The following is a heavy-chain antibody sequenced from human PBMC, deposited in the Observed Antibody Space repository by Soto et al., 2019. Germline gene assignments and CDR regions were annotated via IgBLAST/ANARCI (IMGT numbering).Heavy chain of an antibody. J-gene: IGHJ4*02. Sequence: DVQLVESGGALVQPGGSLTISWVASGFNFRGYWMSWVRQAPGKGLEWVATMNEDGSEIYYVGSVKGRFAISRDNDENALHLQMNYVSAEDTVVYFCARDVGFDYANWGQGPLVNVSS. V-gene: IGHV3-7*01. CDR2: MNEDGSEI. CDR1: GFNFRGYW. CDR3: ARDVGFDYAN. D-gene: IGHD2-2*01.